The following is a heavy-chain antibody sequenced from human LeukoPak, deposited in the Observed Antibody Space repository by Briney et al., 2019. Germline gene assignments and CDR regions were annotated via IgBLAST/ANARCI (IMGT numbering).Heavy chain of an antibody. D-gene: IGHD6-19*01. V-gene: IGHV4-59*08. CDR1: GDSLSSHY. J-gene: IGHJ4*02. Sequence: SETLSLTCTVSGDSLSSHYWSWIRQPPGKGLEWIGYIYGSGSTHYDPSLRSRVTISEDTSKDQFSLKLTSVTAADTAVYYCARNVGWYSHDSWGQGTLVTVSS. CDR2: IYGSGST. CDR3: ARNVGWYSHDS.